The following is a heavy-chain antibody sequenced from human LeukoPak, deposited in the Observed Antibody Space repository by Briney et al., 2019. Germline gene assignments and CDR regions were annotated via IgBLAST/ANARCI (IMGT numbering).Heavy chain of an antibody. V-gene: IGHV3-23*01. Sequence: GGSLRLPCAASGFTFSKYAITWVRQAPGKGLDWVSAISASGGETWYADSVKGRFTISRDNSKNTLYLQMNSLRAEDTALYYCAKDYCNGDGCDRFFDDWGQGTLVTVSS. D-gene: IGHD2-15*01. CDR2: ISASGGET. CDR1: GFTFSKYA. J-gene: IGHJ4*02. CDR3: AKDYCNGDGCDRFFDD.